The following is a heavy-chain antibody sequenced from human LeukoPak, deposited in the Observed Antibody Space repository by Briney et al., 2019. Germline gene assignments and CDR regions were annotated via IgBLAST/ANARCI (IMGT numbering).Heavy chain of an antibody. J-gene: IGHJ4*02. CDR2: MSYSGST. D-gene: IGHD6-13*01. V-gene: IGHV4-39*01. CDR1: GSSISSSSYF. CDR3: ARRSSSQPPNY. Sequence: SETLSLTCTVSGSSISSSSYFWGWIRQPPGKGLEWVGSMSYSGSTYYNPSLKSRVAISVDTSKNQFSLKLSSVTAADTAVYYCARRSSSQPPNYWGQGTLVTVSS.